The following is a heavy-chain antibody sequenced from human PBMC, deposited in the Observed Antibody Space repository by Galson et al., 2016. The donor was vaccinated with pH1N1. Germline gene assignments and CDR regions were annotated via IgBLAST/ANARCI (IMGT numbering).Heavy chain of an antibody. J-gene: IGHJ4*02. CDR3: AKGTVSTGTSQIDS. CDR2: ITWDGSGT. CDR1: GFKFDGYA. Sequence: SLRLSCAASGFKFDGYAMVWVRQPPGKGLQWLSLITWDGSGTYYSDSARGRFTISRDNSKSSLFLQIDSLRPEDTALYFCAKGTVSTGTSQIDSWGQGTLVIVSS. D-gene: IGHD1-1*01. V-gene: IGHV3-43D*03.